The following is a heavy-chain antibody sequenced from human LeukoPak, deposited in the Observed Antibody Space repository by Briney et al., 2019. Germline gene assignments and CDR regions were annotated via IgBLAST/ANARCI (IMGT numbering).Heavy chain of an antibody. D-gene: IGHD4/OR15-4a*01. CDR1: GGSISNYY. CDR2: IYYSGST. J-gene: IGHJ4*02. CDR3: ARDFNGANSFDS. V-gene: IGHV4-59*01. Sequence: SETLSLTCTASGGSISNYYWNWIRQPPGKGLEWIAYIYYSGSTNYNPSLKSRVTISVDTSKNQFSLKLGSVTAADMAVYYCARDFNGANSFDSWGQGTLVTVSS.